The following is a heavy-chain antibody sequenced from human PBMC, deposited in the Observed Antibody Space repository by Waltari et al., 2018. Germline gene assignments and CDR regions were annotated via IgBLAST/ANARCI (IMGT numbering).Heavy chain of an antibody. Sequence: QVQLQQWGAGLLKPSETLSLTCAVYGGSFSGYYWSWIRQPPGKGLEWIGEINHSGSTNYNPALKSRVTISVDTSKNQFSLKLSSGTAADTAVYYCARANGGYYGSGSYPFDPWGQGTLVTVSS. CDR2: INHSGST. CDR1: GGSFSGYY. V-gene: IGHV4-34*01. CDR3: ARANGGYYGSGSYPFDP. D-gene: IGHD3-10*01. J-gene: IGHJ5*02.